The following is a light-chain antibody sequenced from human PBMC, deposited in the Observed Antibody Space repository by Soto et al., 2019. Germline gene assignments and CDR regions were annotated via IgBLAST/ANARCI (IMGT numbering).Light chain of an antibody. CDR1: KLGDKY. Sequence: SYELTQPPSVSVSPGQTASISCSGDKLGDKYACWYQQKPGQSPVLVIYQDTKRPSGIPERFSGSNSGNTATLTISGTQAMEEADYYCQAWDRSTAVFGGGTKLTVL. CDR2: QDT. V-gene: IGLV3-1*01. CDR3: QAWDRSTAV. J-gene: IGLJ2*01.